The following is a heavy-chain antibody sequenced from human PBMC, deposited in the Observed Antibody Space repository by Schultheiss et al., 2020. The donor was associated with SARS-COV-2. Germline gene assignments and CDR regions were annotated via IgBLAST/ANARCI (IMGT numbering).Heavy chain of an antibody. CDR1: GGSISSSY. CDR2: IYYSGST. D-gene: IGHD2-2*01. CDR3: ARALDIVVVPAAGGYYMDV. V-gene: IGHV4-59*01. J-gene: IGHJ6*03. Sequence: SETLSLTCTVSGGSISSSYWRWIRQPAGKGLEWIGYIYYSGSTNYNPSLKSRVTISVDTSKNQFSLKLSSVTAADTAVYYCARALDIVVVPAAGGYYMDVWGKGTTVTVSS.